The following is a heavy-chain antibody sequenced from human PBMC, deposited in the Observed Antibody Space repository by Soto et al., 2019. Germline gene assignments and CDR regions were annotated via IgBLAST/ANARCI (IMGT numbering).Heavy chain of an antibody. D-gene: IGHD2-21*02. CDR2: ICYSGST. V-gene: IGHV4-30-4*01. CDR1: GGSISSGDYY. J-gene: IGHJ4*02. CDR3: ARGPYCGGDCYSGYFDY. Sequence: SETLSLTCTVSGGSISSGDYYWSWIRQPPGKGLEWIGYICYSGSTYYNPSLKSRVTISVDTSKNQFSLKLSSVTAADTAVYYCARGPYCGGDCYSGYFDYWGQGTLVTVSS.